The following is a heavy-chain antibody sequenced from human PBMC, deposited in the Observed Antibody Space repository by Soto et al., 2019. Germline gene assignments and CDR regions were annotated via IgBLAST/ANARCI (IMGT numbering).Heavy chain of an antibody. CDR3: AGRYSYGSFFDY. V-gene: IGHV4-59*01. Sequence: PSETLSLTCTVSGDPLTSYYWSWIRQSPGKGLEWIGNIYYSGSTNYNPALKSRVTISVDTSKNQFSLKLRSETAADTAVFYCAGRYSYGSFFDYWGKGIMVTVSS. J-gene: IGHJ4*02. D-gene: IGHD5-18*01. CDR1: GDPLTSYY. CDR2: IYYSGST.